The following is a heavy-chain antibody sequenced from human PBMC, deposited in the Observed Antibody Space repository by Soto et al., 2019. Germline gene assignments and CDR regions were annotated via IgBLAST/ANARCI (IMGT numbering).Heavy chain of an antibody. CDR1: GFTVSSNY. CDR3: AGHISGWSAHTGPGYFDL. D-gene: IGHD6-19*01. Sequence: EVQLVETGGGLIQPGGSLRLSCAASGFTVSSNYMSWVRQAPGKGLEWVSVIYSGGSTYYADSVKGRFTISRDNSKNTLYLQMNSLRAEDTAVSYCAGHISGWSAHTGPGYFDLWGRGTLVTVSS. V-gene: IGHV3-53*02. CDR2: IYSGGST. J-gene: IGHJ2*01.